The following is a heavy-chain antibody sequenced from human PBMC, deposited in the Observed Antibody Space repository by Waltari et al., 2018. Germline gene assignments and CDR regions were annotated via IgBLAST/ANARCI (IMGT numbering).Heavy chain of an antibody. J-gene: IGHJ4*02. D-gene: IGHD2-8*02. V-gene: IGHV3-30*02. CDR3: ANNPYCAGGSCLREWDY. Sequence: QVHLVESGGGVVQPGGSLRLSCAASEFTLSNYGMHWVRQAPGKGLEWVAFLHYDGSFTLYADSVKGRFTISRDRSKNTLYLVMNNLRSEDTAVYYCANNPYCAGGSCLREWDYWGQGTLVSVSS. CDR2: LHYDGSFT. CDR1: EFTLSNYG.